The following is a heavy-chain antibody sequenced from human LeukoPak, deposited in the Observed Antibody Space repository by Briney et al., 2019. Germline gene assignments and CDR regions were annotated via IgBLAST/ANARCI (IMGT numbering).Heavy chain of an antibody. D-gene: IGHD6-13*01. V-gene: IGHV1-18*01. J-gene: IGHJ4*02. Sequence: ASVKVSCKASGYTFTSFGMSWVRQAPGQGLEWMGWVGAYNGNTKYGQKLQGRLTMTTDTSTSTAYMELRSLRSDDAAVYYCARDQMNIAAAGAYFDYWGQGTLVTVSS. CDR3: ARDQMNIAAAGAYFDY. CDR1: GYTFTSFG. CDR2: VGAYNGNT.